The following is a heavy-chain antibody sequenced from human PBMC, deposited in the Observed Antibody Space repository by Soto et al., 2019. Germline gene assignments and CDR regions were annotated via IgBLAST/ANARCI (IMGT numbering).Heavy chain of an antibody. D-gene: IGHD2-15*01. V-gene: IGHV4-59*01. CDR2: IYYSGST. CDR1: GGSISSYY. J-gene: IGHJ3*02. CDR3: ARLVRGGYCSGGSCYPGPGAFDI. Sequence: TSETLSLTCTVSGGSISSYYWSWIRQPPGKGLEWIGYIYYSGSTNYNPSLESRVTISVDTSKNQFSLKLSSVTAADTAVYYCARLVRGGYCSGGSCYPGPGAFDIWGQGTMVT.